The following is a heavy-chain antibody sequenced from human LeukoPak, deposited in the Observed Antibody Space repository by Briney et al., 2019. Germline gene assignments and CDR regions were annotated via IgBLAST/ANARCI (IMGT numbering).Heavy chain of an antibody. CDR3: ARHERSGYCTGISCPADY. D-gene: IGHD2-2*01. J-gene: IGHJ4*02. V-gene: IGHV5-51*01. CDR1: GYSFTNYW. CDR2: IYPGDSDT. Sequence: GESLKISCKVSGYSFTNYWIGWVRQMPGKGLEWMGIIYPGDSDTRYSPSFQGQVTISADKSISTAYLQWSSLRASDTAMYYCARHERSGYCTGISCPADYWGQGTLVTVSS.